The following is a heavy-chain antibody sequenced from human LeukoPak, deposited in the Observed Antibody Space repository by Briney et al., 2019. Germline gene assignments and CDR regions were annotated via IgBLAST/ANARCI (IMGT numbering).Heavy chain of an antibody. D-gene: IGHD3-10*01. V-gene: IGHV3-48*04. Sequence: GGSLRLSCAASGFTFSSYGMHWVRQAPGKGLEWVSYISSSGSTIYYADSVKGRFTISRDNAKNSLYLQMNSLRAEDTAVYYCARRYGSGYYYYYYMDVWGKGTTVTISS. CDR3: ARRYGSGYYYYYYMDV. CDR1: GFTFSSYG. CDR2: ISSSGSTI. J-gene: IGHJ6*03.